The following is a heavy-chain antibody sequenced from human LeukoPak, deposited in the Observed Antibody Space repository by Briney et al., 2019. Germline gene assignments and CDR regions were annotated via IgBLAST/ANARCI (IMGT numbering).Heavy chain of an antibody. J-gene: IGHJ4*02. CDR3: VKSIAVAGAFDY. CDR2: ISSSGGNT. Sequence: GGSLRLSSLASGLPFSTYAMHWVRQAPGKGLEYVSAISSSGGNTYYADSVKGRFTISRDNSRNTLYLQMSSLRVEDTALYYCVKSIAVAGAFDYWGQGTLVTVSS. V-gene: IGHV3-64D*06. D-gene: IGHD6-19*01. CDR1: GLPFSTYA.